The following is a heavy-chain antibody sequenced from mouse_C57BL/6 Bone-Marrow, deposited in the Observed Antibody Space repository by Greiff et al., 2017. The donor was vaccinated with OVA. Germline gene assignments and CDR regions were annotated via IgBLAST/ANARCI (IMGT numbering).Heavy chain of an antibody. CDR3: ARRDLLLPLYAMDY. CDR1: GYTFTSYW. J-gene: IGHJ4*01. V-gene: IGHV1-52*01. CDR2: IDPSDSET. D-gene: IGHD1-1*01. Sequence: QVQLQQPGAELVRPGSSVKLSCKASGYTFTSYWMHWVKQRPIQGLEWIGNIDPSDSETHYNQKFKDKATLTVDKSSSTAYMQLSSLTSEDSAVYYCARRDLLLPLYAMDYWGQGTSVTVSS.